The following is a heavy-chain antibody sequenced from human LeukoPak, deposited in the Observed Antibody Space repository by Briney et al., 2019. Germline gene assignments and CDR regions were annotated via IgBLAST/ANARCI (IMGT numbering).Heavy chain of an antibody. V-gene: IGHV4-34*01. Sequence: PSETLSLTCAVYGGSFSGYYWTWIRQPPGKGLEWIGEINHSRNTSYNPSLKSRVTISIDRSKNQFSLDLSSVTATDTAVYYCARRDIALIPTATRDFDSWGQGTLVTVSS. CDR2: INHSRNT. CDR1: GGSFSGYY. J-gene: IGHJ4*02. D-gene: IGHD2-2*01. CDR3: ARRDIALIPTATRDFDS.